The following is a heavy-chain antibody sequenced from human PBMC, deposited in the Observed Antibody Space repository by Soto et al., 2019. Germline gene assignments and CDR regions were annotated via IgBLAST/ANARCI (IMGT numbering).Heavy chain of an antibody. CDR1: GFTFSSYS. V-gene: IGHV3-21*01. CDR3: AREDSTSSMGMDV. D-gene: IGHD2-2*01. CDR2: ISSSSSYI. Sequence: GGSLRPSCAASGFTFSSYSMNWVRQAPGKGLEWVSSISSSSSYIYYADPVKGRFTISRDNAKNSLYLQMNSLRAEDTAVYYCAREDSTSSMGMDVWGQGTTVTVSS. J-gene: IGHJ6*02.